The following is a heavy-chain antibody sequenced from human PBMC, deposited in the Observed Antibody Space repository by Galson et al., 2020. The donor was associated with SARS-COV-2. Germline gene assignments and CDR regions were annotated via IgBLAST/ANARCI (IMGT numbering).Heavy chain of an antibody. D-gene: IGHD2-2*01. CDR3: ARQFCSSRTCTTGGFDL. J-gene: IGHJ3*01. V-gene: IGHV3-64*01. Sequence: LPLTCAASGFTLSSYGMHWVRQAPGKGLEYVSSIGGSTHYVNSVKGRFSIYRDNSKNTLYLQMGSLRADDMAVCYCARQFCSSRTCTTGGFDLWGQGTTVTVSS. CDR1: GFTLSSYG. CDR2: IGGST.